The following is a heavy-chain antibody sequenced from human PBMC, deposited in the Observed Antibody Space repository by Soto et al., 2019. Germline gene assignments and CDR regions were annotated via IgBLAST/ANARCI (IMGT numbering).Heavy chain of an antibody. Sequence: GASVKVSCKASGYTFTSYGISWVRQAPGQGLEWMGWISAYNGNTNYAQKLQGRVTMTTDTSTSTAYMELRSLRSDDTAVYYCARARYYYGSGILPHYYFDYWGQGTLVTVSS. D-gene: IGHD3-10*01. CDR2: ISAYNGNT. CDR1: GYTFTSYG. CDR3: ARARYYYGSGILPHYYFDY. J-gene: IGHJ4*02. V-gene: IGHV1-18*04.